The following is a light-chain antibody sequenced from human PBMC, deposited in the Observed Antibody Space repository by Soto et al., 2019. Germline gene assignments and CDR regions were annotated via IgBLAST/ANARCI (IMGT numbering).Light chain of an antibody. Sequence: QSALTQPASVSGSPGQSIAISCSGTSSDVGAYNFVSWYQQHPGKDPKLIIYDVTFRPSGVSNRFSGSKSGNTASLTISGLQAEDEADYYCTSFTTSHTHVFGTGTKLTVL. V-gene: IGLV2-14*03. CDR2: DVT. J-gene: IGLJ1*01. CDR3: TSFTTSHTHV. CDR1: SSDVGAYNF.